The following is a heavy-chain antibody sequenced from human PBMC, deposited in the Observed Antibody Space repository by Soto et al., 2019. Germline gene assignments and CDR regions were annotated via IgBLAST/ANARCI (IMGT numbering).Heavy chain of an antibody. V-gene: IGHV3-30*03. J-gene: IGHJ4*02. Sequence: QVQLVESGGGVVQPGRSLRLSCAASGFTFSTYGMHWVRQAPGKGLEWVAVISYDGGNKYYADSVKGRFTISRDNSKNTLSLQMKGLRAEDTGVCYWVGDLLTERDDWGQGTLVTVSS. CDR2: ISYDGGNK. CDR1: GFTFSTYG. CDR3: VGDLLTERDD. D-gene: IGHD7-27*01.